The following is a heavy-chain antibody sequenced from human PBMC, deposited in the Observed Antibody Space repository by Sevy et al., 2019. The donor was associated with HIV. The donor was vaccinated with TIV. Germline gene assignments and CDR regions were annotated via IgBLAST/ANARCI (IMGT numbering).Heavy chain of an antibody. CDR3: AKAYRFLEWQEDLYGMDV. V-gene: IGHV3-30*18. Sequence: GGSLRLSCAASGFTFSSYGMHWVRQAPGKGLEWVAVISYDGSNKYYADSVKGRFTISRDNSKNTLYLQMNSLRAEDTAVYYCAKAYRFLEWQEDLYGMDVWGQGTTVTVSS. J-gene: IGHJ6*02. CDR1: GFTFSSYG. CDR2: ISYDGSNK. D-gene: IGHD3-3*01.